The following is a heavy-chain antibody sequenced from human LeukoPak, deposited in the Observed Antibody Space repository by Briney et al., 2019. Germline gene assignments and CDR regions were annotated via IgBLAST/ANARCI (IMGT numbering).Heavy chain of an antibody. Sequence: HPGGSLRLSCAASGFTFSSYGMHWVRQAPGKGLEWVAVISYDGSNKYYADSVKGRFTISRDNSKNTLYLQMNNLRAEDTAVYYCAREIWATGNGWFDPWGQGTVVTVSS. CDR3: AREIWATGNGWFDP. CDR1: GFTFSSYG. D-gene: IGHD3-16*01. CDR2: ISYDGSNK. V-gene: IGHV3-30*03. J-gene: IGHJ5*02.